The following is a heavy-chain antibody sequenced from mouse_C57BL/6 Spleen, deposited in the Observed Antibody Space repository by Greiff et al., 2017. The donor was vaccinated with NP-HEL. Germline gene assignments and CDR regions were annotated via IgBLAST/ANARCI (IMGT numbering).Heavy chain of an antibody. V-gene: IGHV1-82*01. D-gene: IGHD2-2*01. Sequence: QVQLQQSGPELVKPGASVKISCKASGYAFSSSWMNWVKQRPGKGLEWIGRIYPGDGDTNYNGKFKGKATLTADKSSSTAYMQLSSLTSEDSAVYFCARSEGYMDYWGQGTSVTVSS. CDR1: GYAFSSSW. CDR3: ARSEGYMDY. J-gene: IGHJ4*01. CDR2: IYPGDGDT.